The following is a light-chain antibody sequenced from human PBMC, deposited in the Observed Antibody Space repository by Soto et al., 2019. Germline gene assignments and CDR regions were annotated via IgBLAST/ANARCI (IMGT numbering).Light chain of an antibody. CDR1: SSNIGNNY. V-gene: IGLV1-51*01. CDR2: DNN. J-gene: IGLJ3*02. Sequence: QSVLTQPPSVSAAPGQKVTLSCSGSSSNIGNNYVSWYQQLPGTAPKLLIYDNNKRPSGIPDRFSGSKSGTSATLGITGLQTGDEADDYCGTWDSSLSAGNVFGGGTKLTVL. CDR3: GTWDSSLSAGNV.